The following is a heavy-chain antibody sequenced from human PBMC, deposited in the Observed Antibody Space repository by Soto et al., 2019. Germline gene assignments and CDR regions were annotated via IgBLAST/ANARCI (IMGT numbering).Heavy chain of an antibody. V-gene: IGHV2-26*02. CDR1: GFSLNTDRMG. Sequence: QVTLKESGPVLVKPTETLTLTCTVSGFSLNTDRMGVSWIRQPPGKALEWLAHLFSTDEKSYPTSLRSRLTISGDTSKSQVVLTLTNLDPVDTATYYCARSRPPHGLDVWGQGTTVTVSS. CDR2: LFSTDEK. CDR3: ARSRPPHGLDV. J-gene: IGHJ6*02.